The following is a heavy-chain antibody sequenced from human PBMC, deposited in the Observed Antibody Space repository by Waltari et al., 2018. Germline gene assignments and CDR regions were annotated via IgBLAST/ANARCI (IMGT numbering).Heavy chain of an antibody. CDR1: GATFSSYA. CDR3: ASNGDSAVAAFDI. J-gene: IGHJ3*02. Sequence: QVQLVQSGAEVKKPGSSVKFSCKASGATFSSYAISWFHKAHGQGLEWMGRSIPSLGTANDAQKFQGRVTMTADKSTSTAYMELSSLRSEDTAVYYCASNGDSAVAAFDIWGQGTMVTVAS. V-gene: IGHV1-69*08. D-gene: IGHD4-17*01. CDR2: SIPSLGTA.